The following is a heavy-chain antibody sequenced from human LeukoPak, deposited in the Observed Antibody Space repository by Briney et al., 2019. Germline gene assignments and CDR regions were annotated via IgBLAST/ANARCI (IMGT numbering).Heavy chain of an antibody. Sequence: PGGSLRLSCAASGFTFSSYSMNWVRQAPGKGLEWVSSISSTSSFVYYADSVKGRFTISRDNAKNSLYLQMNSLRAEDTAVYYCAREGSSSSWYLGDAFDIWGQGTMVTVSS. CDR1: GFTFSSYS. V-gene: IGHV3-21*01. CDR2: ISSTSSFV. CDR3: AREGSSSSWYLGDAFDI. D-gene: IGHD6-13*01. J-gene: IGHJ3*02.